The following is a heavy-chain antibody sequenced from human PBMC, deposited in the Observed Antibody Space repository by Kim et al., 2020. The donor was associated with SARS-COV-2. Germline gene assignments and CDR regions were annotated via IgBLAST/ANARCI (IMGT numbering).Heavy chain of an antibody. CDR1: GFTFSSYA. CDR3: AKGYGSNWYTFDY. Sequence: GGSLRLSCAASGFTFSSYAMSWVRQAPGKGLEWVSGISGSGGSTYYADSVKGRFTISRDNSKNTLYLQMNSLRAEDTAVCYCAKGYGSNWYTFDYWGQGTLVTVSS. J-gene: IGHJ4*02. V-gene: IGHV3-23*01. CDR2: ISGSGGST. D-gene: IGHD6-13*01.